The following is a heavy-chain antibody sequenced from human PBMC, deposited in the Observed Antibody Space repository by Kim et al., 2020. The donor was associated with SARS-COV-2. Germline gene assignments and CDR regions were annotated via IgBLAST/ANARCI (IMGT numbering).Heavy chain of an antibody. CDR1: GGSFSGYY. CDR2: INHSGST. CDR3: ARTRYCSGGSCRTGWFDP. V-gene: IGHV4-34*01. D-gene: IGHD2-15*01. J-gene: IGHJ5*02. Sequence: SETLSLTCAVYGGSFSGYYWSWIRQPPGKGLEWIGEINHSGSTNYNPSLKSRVTISVDTSKNQFSLKLSSVTAADTAVYYCARTRYCSGGSCRTGWFDPWGQGTLVTVSS.